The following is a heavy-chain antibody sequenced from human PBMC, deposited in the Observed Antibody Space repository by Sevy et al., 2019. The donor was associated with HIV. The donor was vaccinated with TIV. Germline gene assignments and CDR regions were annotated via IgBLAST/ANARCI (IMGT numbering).Heavy chain of an antibody. Sequence: ASVKVSCKASGYTFTSYDINWVRQATGQGLEWMGWMNPNSGNTGYAQKFQGRVTMTRNTSIRTAYMELSSLRSEDTAGYYCARGRYDFWSGYYYNWFDPWGQGTLVTVSS. D-gene: IGHD3-3*01. J-gene: IGHJ5*02. CDR1: GYTFTSYD. CDR2: MNPNSGNT. V-gene: IGHV1-8*01. CDR3: ARGRYDFWSGYYYNWFDP.